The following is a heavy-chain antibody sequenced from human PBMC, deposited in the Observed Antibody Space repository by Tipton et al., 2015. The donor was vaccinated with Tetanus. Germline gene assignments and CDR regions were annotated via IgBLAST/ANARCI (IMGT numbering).Heavy chain of an antibody. CDR2: ISGSGGST. CDR1: GFTFNSYA. Sequence: SLRLSCAASGFTFNSYAMSWVRQAPGKGLEWVSGISGSGGSTYYADSVKGRFTISRDNSKNTLYLQMNSLRAEDTAVYYCAKDYSNYALYYYYGMDVWGQGTTVTVSS. CDR3: AKDYSNYALYYYYGMDV. D-gene: IGHD4-11*01. V-gene: IGHV3-23*01. J-gene: IGHJ6*02.